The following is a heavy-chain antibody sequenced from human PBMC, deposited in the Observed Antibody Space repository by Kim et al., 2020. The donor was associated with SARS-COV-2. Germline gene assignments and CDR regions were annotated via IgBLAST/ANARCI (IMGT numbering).Heavy chain of an antibody. J-gene: IGHJ4*02. V-gene: IGHV4-34*01. CDR3: ARVATTPKFDY. CDR1: GGSFSGYY. CDR2: INHSGST. Sequence: SETLSLTCAVYGGSFSGYYWSWIRQPPGKGLEWIGEINHSGSTNYNPSLKSRVTISVDTSKNQFSLKLSSVTAADTAVYYCARVATTPKFDYWGQGTLVPVSS. D-gene: IGHD5-12*01.